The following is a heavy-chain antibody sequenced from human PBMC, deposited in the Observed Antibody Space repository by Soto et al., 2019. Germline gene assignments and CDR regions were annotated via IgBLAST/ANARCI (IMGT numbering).Heavy chain of an antibody. V-gene: IGHV4-31*03. CDR2: ISYSGST. Sequence: SETLSLTCTVSGGSISSGGYYWSWIRQHPGTGLEWIGHISYSGSTYYNTSLKSRVTISVDTSKNQFSLKLNSVTAADTAVYYCAAAAAMNWFDPWGQGTLVTVSS. CDR1: GGSISSGGYY. CDR3: AAAAAMNWFDP. D-gene: IGHD6-13*01. J-gene: IGHJ5*02.